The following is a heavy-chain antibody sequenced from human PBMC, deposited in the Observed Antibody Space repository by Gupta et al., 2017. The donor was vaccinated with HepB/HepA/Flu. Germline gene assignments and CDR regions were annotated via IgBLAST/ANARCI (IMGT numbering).Heavy chain of an antibody. J-gene: IGHJ4*02. CDR3: ARGGGIAREVDD. CDR1: GYSFTGQH. CDR2: INPNRGGK. D-gene: IGHD6-13*01. V-gene: IGHV1-2*04. Sequence: QVQLVQSGAEVKKPGSSVKVSCKASGYSFTGQHIHWVRQAPGQGLEWMGWINPNRGGKNYEQKFKDWVTMSRDTSISTAYMELRSLKSDDTAIYYCARGGGIAREVDDWGQGTRVTVAS.